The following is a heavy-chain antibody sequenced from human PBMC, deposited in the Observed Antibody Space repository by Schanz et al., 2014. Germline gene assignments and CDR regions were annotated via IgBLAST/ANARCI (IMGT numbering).Heavy chain of an antibody. Sequence: DVQLVESGGGLVQPGGSLRLSCAASEFAFGAYWMTWVRQAPGKGLEWVANIDPDGLGINYIDSVKGRFTISRDNAKNSLYLQMPGLRAEDTAVYYCAAHETLSTTACYPSWGQGTLVTVSS. D-gene: IGHD2-2*01. J-gene: IGHJ4*02. CDR1: EFAFGAYW. CDR3: AAHETLSTTACYPS. CDR2: IDPDGLGI. V-gene: IGHV3-7*03.